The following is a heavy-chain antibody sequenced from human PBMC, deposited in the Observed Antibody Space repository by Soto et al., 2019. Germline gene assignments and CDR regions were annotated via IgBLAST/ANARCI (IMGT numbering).Heavy chain of an antibody. J-gene: IGHJ4*02. D-gene: IGHD4-4*01. CDR1: GFTVSIKY. V-gene: IGHV3-66*01. Sequence: PGGSLRLSCAASGFTVSIKYMSWVRQAPGKGLEWVSVIYSGGSTYYADSVKGRFTISRDNSKNTLYLQMNNLRAEDTAVYFCARGNNLQAPHFWGQGTPVPVPP. CDR3: ARGNNLQAPHF. CDR2: IYSGGST.